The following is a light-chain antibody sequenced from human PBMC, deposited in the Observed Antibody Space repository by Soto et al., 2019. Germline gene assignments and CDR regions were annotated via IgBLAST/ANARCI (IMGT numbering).Light chain of an antibody. CDR3: QYGFT. V-gene: IGKV4-1*01. CDR2: WAS. J-gene: IGKJ3*01. Sequence: DIVMTQSPDSLAVSLGERATINCKSSQSVLYSSNNKNYLAWYQQKPGQPPKLLIYWASTRESGVPDRFSGSGSGTDFTPTISSLQAEDVAVYYCQYGFTFGPGTKVDIK. CDR1: QSVLYSSNNKNY.